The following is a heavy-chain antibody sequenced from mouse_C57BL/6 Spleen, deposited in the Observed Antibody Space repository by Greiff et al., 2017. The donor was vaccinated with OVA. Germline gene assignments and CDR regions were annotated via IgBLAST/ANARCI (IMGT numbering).Heavy chain of an antibody. CDR1: GYTFTGYW. J-gene: IGHJ4*01. CDR2: ILPGSGST. D-gene: IGHD1-1*01. V-gene: IGHV1-9*01. Sequence: VQLQQSGAELMKPGASVKLTCKATGYTFTGYWIEWVKQRPGHGLEWIGEILPGSGSTNYNEKLKGKATFTADKSSNTAYMQLSSLSTDDSSIYYRARKDYGSSYVAMDYWGQGTSVTVSS. CDR3: ARKDYGSSYVAMDY.